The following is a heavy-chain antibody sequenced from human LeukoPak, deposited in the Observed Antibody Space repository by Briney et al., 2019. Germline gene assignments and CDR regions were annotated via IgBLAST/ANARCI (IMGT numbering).Heavy chain of an antibody. Sequence: GGSLRLSCAGSGFSFSSYDMLWVRQATGKGLEWVSAIGSGGDTYYAGSVMGRFTISRESAKNSFYLQMNSLSAGDTAVYFCARAVAGTDEIDSWGQGTLVTVSS. D-gene: IGHD6-19*01. V-gene: IGHV3-13*01. CDR1: GFSFSSYD. CDR2: IGSGGDT. J-gene: IGHJ4*02. CDR3: ARAVAGTDEIDS.